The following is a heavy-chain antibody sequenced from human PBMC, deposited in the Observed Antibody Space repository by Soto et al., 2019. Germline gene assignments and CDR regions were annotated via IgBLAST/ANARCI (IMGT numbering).Heavy chain of an antibody. V-gene: IGHV4-31*11. J-gene: IGHJ4*02. CDR3: ARAAMVRGVYFDY. CDR2: IYYSGST. D-gene: IGHD3-10*01. Sequence: KPSETLSLTCAVYGGSFSGYYWSWIRQHPGKGLEWIGYIYYSGSTYYNPSLKSRVTISVDTSKNQFSLKLSSVTAADTAVYYCARAAMVRGVYFDYWGQGTLVTVSS. CDR1: GGSFSGYY.